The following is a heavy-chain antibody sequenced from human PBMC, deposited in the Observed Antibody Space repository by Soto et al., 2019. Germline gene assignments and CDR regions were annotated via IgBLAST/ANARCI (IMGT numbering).Heavy chain of an antibody. CDR3: ARPNDSPDYDWYFDL. J-gene: IGHJ2*01. Sequence: SETLSLTCSVYGGSSRAYHWSWIRQSPGEGLEWIGEFSYSGSLNYNPSLKRRVAVSLDTSTDHFSLTMTSVTAADTAVYYCARPNDSPDYDWYFDLWGRGTLVTVSS. V-gene: IGHV4-34*01. CDR1: GGSSRAYH. D-gene: IGHD4-17*01. CDR2: FSYSGSL.